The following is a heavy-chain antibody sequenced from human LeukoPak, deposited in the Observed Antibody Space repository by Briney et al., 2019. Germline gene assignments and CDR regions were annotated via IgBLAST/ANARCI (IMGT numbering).Heavy chain of an antibody. J-gene: IGHJ4*02. CDR2: IRSKANSNAT. D-gene: IGHD6-13*01. CDR3: TRDLSSSWANFDY. V-gene: IGHV3-73*01. CDR1: GFTFSGSA. Sequence: PGGSLRLSCAASGFTFSGSAMHWVRQASGKGLEWVGRIRSKANSNATAYAASVKGRFTISRDDSKNTAYLQMNSLKTEDTAVYYCTRDLSSSWANFDYWGQGTLVTVSS.